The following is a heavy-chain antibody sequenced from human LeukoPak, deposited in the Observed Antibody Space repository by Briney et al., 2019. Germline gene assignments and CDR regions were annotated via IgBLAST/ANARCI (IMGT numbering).Heavy chain of an antibody. V-gene: IGHV1-2*02. J-gene: IGHJ3*02. CDR2: VNPNSGGT. Sequence: ASVKVSCKDSGYTFTGYYMHWVRQAPGQGLEGMGWVNPNSGGTNYAQKFQGRVTMTRDTSISTAYMELSRLRSDDTAVYYCAGVLLGDTGAFDIWGQGTMVTVSS. D-gene: IGHD1-14*01. CDR1: GYTFTGYY. CDR3: AGVLLGDTGAFDI.